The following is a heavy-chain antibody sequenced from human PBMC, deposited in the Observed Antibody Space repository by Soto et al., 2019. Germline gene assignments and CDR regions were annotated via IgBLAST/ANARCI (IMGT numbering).Heavy chain of an antibody. CDR3: ARQPHQDSSSWYLSYFDY. CDR1: GYSFTSYW. J-gene: IGHJ4*02. CDR2: IYPGDSDT. V-gene: IGHV5-51*01. Sequence: PGESLKISCKGSGYSFTSYWIGWVRQMPGKGLEWMGIIYPGDSDTRYSPSFQGQVTISADKSISTAYLQWSSLKASDTAMYYCARQPHQDSSSWYLSYFDYPGQATLVTVSS. D-gene: IGHD6-13*01.